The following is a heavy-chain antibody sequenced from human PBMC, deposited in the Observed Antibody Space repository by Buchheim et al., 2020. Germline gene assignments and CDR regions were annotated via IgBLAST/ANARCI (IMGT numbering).Heavy chain of an antibody. CDR2: ISGSGGST. CDR3: ARLKQVRRYIAAAEIDY. Sequence: EVQLLESGGGLVQPGGSLRLSCAASGFTFSSYAMSWVRQAPGKGLEWVSAISGSGGSTYYADSVKGRFTISRDNSKNTLSLQMNSLRAEDTAVYYCARLKQVRRYIAAAEIDYWGQGTL. D-gene: IGHD6-13*01. J-gene: IGHJ4*02. CDR1: GFTFSSYA. V-gene: IGHV3-23*01.